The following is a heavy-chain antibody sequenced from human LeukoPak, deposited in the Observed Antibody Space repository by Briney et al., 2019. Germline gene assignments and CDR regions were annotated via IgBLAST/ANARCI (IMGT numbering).Heavy chain of an antibody. J-gene: IGHJ6*02. V-gene: IGHV3-11*03. CDR2: ISSSIIYT. D-gene: IGHD6-13*01. CDR3: AKTTPGSSWTRGYYYYGMDV. Sequence: GGSLRLSCAASGFTFSDYYMSWIRQAPGKGLEWVSYISSSIIYTNYADSVKGRFTTSRDNAKNSLYLQLNSLRAEDTAVYYCAKTTPGSSWTRGYYYYGMDVWGQGTTVTVSS. CDR1: GFTFSDYY.